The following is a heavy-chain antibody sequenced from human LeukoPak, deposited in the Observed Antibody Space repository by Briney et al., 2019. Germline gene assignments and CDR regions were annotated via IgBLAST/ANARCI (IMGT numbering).Heavy chain of an antibody. CDR3: VRGSSGNVVRGVSWAWFDP. CDR2: INQDGNAK. Sequence: GGSLRLSCAASGFTFRSYWMSWVRKAPGKGLEWVANINQDGNAKYYVDSVKGRFTISRDNAKNSLYLQMNSLRAEDTALYYCVRGSSGNVVRGVSWAWFDPWGQGTLVTVSS. J-gene: IGHJ5*02. D-gene: IGHD3-10*01. CDR1: GFTFRSYW. V-gene: IGHV3-7*05.